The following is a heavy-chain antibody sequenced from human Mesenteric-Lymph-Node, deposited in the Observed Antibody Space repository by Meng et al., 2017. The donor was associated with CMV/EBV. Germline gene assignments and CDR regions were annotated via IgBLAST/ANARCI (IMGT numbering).Heavy chain of an antibody. J-gene: IGHJ4*02. CDR1: GFTFTTYA. D-gene: IGHD2-2*02. CDR3: ARSPTCSSTSCYTDLFRYYFDY. Sequence: GGSLRLSCAASGFTFTTYAMNWVRQAPGKGLEWVANIKQDGSEKYYVDSVKGRFTISRDNAKNSLYLQMNSLRAEDTAVYYCARSPTCSSTSCYTDLFRYYFDYWGQGTLVTVSS. V-gene: IGHV3-7*01. CDR2: IKQDGSEK.